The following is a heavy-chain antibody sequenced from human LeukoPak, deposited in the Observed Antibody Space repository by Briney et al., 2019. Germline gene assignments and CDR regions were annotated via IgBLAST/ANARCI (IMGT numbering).Heavy chain of an antibody. D-gene: IGHD1-26*01. CDR2: TYSRSKWFN. Sequence: SQTLSLTCAISGDSVSSKSASWNWIRQSPSRGLEWLGRTYSRSKWFNDYALSVKSRITVNPDTSKNQFSLHLTSVTPDDTAVYHCARGTGSLDYWGQGTLVTVSS. V-gene: IGHV6-1*01. J-gene: IGHJ4*02. CDR1: GDSVSSKSAS. CDR3: ARGTGSLDY.